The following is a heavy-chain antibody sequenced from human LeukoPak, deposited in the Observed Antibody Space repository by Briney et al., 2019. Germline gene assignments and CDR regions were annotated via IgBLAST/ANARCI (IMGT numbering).Heavy chain of an antibody. D-gene: IGHD2-8*01. CDR1: GGSISSYY. CDR2: IYYSGST. V-gene: IGHV4-59*08. J-gene: IGHJ1*01. Sequence: SETLSLTCTVSGGSISSYYWSWIRQPPGKGLEWIGYIYYSGSTNYNPSLKSRVTISVDTSKNQFSLKLSSMTAADTAVYYCARGNYCTNGVCYGPDYFQHWGQGTLVTVSS. CDR3: ARGNYCTNGVCYGPDYFQH.